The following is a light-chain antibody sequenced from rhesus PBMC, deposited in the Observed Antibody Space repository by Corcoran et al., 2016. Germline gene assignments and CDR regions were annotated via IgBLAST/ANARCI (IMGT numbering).Light chain of an antibody. CDR1: TSGFGGYYR. Sequence: QAAPTQSPSVSGSPGQSVTISCTGITSGFGGYYRVSWYQHSPGKAPKLIIYDVTERPSGVSDRFSGSKSGNTASLPISGLRAEDEAHYYCRTPASSSNFIFGDGTRLTVL. V-gene: IGLV2-13*03. CDR2: DVT. CDR3: RTPASSSNFI. J-gene: IGLJ1*01.